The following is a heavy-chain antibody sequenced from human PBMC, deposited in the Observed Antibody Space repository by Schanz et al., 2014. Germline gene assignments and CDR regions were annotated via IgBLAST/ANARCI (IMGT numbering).Heavy chain of an antibody. V-gene: IGHV1-3*01. CDR1: GYTLKDHA. CDR3: ARDLMAAAESWFDP. Sequence: QVQLVQSGPEVKKPGASVKVSCQASGYTLKDHAMHWVRQAPGQSLEWLAWINPTNGNTHYSPRLNGRVAISSDTAASTVYLHFSSLKSDDTAVYYCARDLMAAAESWFDPWGQGTPITVSS. CDR2: INPTNGNT. D-gene: IGHD6-13*01. J-gene: IGHJ5*02.